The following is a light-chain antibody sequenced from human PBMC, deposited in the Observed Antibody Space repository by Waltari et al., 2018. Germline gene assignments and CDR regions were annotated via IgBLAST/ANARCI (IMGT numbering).Light chain of an antibody. V-gene: IGLV2-23*02. CDR3: CSYAGSTTSSVV. CDR1: SSDVGGYSL. CDR2: AVT. J-gene: IGLJ1*01. Sequence: QSALTQPASVSGSPGQSITISCTRSSSDVGGYSLVSWSQQHPGKAPKLMIYAVTKRPSGVSHRFSGSKSGNTASLTISGLQTEDEADYYCCSYAGSTTSSVVFGTGTKVIVL.